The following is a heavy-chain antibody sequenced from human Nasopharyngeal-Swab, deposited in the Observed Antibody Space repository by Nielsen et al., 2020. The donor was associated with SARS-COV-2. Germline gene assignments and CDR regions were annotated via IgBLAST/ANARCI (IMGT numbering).Heavy chain of an antibody. D-gene: IGHD3-10*01. CDR3: ARHLTLYGSGSYYYYYGMDV. J-gene: IGHJ6*02. V-gene: IGHV5-10-1*01. Sequence: GESLKISCKGSGCSFTSYWISWVRQMPGKGLEWMGRIDPSDSYTNYSPSFQGHVTISADKSISTAYLQWSSLKASDTAMYYCARHLTLYGSGSYYYYYGMDVWGQGTTVTVSS. CDR1: GCSFTSYW. CDR2: IDPSDSYT.